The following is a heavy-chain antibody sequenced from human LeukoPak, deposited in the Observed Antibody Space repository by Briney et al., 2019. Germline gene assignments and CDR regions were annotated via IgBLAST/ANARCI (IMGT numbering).Heavy chain of an antibody. V-gene: IGHV1-3*01. CDR3: ARDISSVWYFDY. J-gene: IGHJ4*02. CDR1: GYTFTSYA. CDR2: INAGNGNT. D-gene: IGHD6-19*01. Sequence: ASVKVSCTASGYTFTSYAMHWVRQATGQRLEWMGWINAGNGNTKYSQKFQGRVTITRDTSASTAYMELSSLRSEDTAVYYCARDISSVWYFDYWGQGTLVTVS.